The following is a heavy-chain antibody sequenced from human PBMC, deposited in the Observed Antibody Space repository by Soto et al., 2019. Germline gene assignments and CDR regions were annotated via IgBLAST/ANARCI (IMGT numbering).Heavy chain of an antibody. V-gene: IGHV4-59*08. CDR1: GGSISSYY. CDR3: ARQSVGPYGSGSYFDY. CDR2: IYYSGST. Sequence: QVQLQESGPGLVKPSETLSLTCTVSGGSISSYYWSWIRQPPGKGLEWIGYIYYSGSTNYNPSLKSRVTISVDTSKNQFSLKLSSVTAADTAVYYSARQSVGPYGSGSYFDYWGQGTLVTVSS. D-gene: IGHD3-10*01. J-gene: IGHJ4*02.